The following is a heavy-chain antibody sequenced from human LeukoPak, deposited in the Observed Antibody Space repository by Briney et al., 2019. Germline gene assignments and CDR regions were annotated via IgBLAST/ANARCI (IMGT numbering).Heavy chain of an antibody. D-gene: IGHD6-19*01. CDR3: AREGGLIAVAGAVVAAHDAFDI. Sequence: GASVKVSCKASGYTFTSYGISWVRQAPGQGLEWMGWISAYNGNTNYAQKLQGRVTMTRDTSTSTVYMELSSLRSEDTAVYYCAREGGLIAVAGAVVAAHDAFDIWGQGTMVTVSP. CDR1: GYTFTSYG. V-gene: IGHV1-18*01. J-gene: IGHJ3*02. CDR2: ISAYNGNT.